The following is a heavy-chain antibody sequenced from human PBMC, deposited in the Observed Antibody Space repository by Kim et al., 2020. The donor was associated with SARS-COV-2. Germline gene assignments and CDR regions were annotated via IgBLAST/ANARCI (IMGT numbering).Heavy chain of an antibody. V-gene: IGHV3-48*04. D-gene: IGHD2-21*02. Sequence: SSTIYYADFVKGRFTISRDNAKKSLYLQMNSLRAEDTAVYYCAVGDLFDYWGQGTLVTVSS. CDR3: AVGDLFDY. J-gene: IGHJ4*02. CDR2: SSTI.